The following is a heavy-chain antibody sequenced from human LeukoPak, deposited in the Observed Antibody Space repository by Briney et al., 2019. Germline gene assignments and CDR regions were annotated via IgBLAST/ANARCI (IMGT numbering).Heavy chain of an antibody. CDR2: IIPIFGTA. V-gene: IGHV1-69*13. Sequence: GASVKVSCKASGGTFSSYAISWVRQAPGQGLEWMGGIIPIFGTANYARKFQGRVTITADESTSTAYMELSSLRSEDTAVYYCARVAYYDSSGPMSYWGQGTLVTVSS. CDR3: ARVAYYDSSGPMSY. J-gene: IGHJ4*02. CDR1: GGTFSSYA. D-gene: IGHD3-22*01.